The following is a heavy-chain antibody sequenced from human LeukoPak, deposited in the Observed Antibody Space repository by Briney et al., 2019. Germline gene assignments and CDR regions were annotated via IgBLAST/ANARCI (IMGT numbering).Heavy chain of an antibody. CDR2: IYYSGST. V-gene: IGHV4-31*03. J-gene: IGHJ4*02. CDR3: ARDTPRYCSGGSCYRYWYFDY. D-gene: IGHD2-15*01. Sequence: PSGTLSLTCTVSGGSISSGGYYWSWIRQHPGKGLEWIGYIYYSGSTYYNPSLKSRVTISVDTSKNQFSLKLSSVTAADTAVYYCARDTPRYCSGGSCYRYWYFDYWGQGTLVTVSS. CDR1: GGSISSGGYY.